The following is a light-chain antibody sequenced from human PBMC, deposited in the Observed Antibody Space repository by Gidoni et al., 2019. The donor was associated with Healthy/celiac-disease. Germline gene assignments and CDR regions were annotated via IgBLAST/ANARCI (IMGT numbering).Light chain of an antibody. CDR2: EVS. J-gene: IGLJ3*02. Sequence: QSALTQTPSVSGSPGQSVTISCTGTSSDVGSYNRVSWYQQPPGTAPKLMIYEVSNRPSGVPDRFSGSKSGNTASLTISGLQAEDEADYYCSSYTSTFNWVFGGGTKLTVL. CDR3: SSYTSTFNWV. CDR1: SSDVGSYNR. V-gene: IGLV2-18*02.